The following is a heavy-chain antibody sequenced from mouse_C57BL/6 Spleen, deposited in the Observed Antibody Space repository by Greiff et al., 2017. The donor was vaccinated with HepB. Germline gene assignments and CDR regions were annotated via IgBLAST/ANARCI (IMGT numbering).Heavy chain of an antibody. J-gene: IGHJ2*01. V-gene: IGHV1-52*01. D-gene: IGHD1-1*01. CDR1: GYTFTSYW. Sequence: QVQLQQPGAELVRPGSSVKLSCKASGYTFTSYWMHWVKQRPIQGLEWIGNIDPSDSETHYNQKFKDKATLTVDKSSSTAYMPLSSLTSEDSAVYYCARLSTVVATGDYWGQGTTLTVSS. CDR2: IDPSDSET. CDR3: ARLSTVVATGDY.